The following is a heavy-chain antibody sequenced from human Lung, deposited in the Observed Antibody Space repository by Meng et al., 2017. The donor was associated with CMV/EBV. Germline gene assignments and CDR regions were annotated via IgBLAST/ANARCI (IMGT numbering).Heavy chain of an antibody. Sequence: QVPLQGSGPGLVQPSQPLSLTCTVSGGSISSGGYYWSWIRQHPGKGLEWIGYIHSSGSTYYNPSLRSRLTISVDTSKNQFSLKLSSVTAADTAVYYCARASYGSGSPLGESWFDPWGQGTLVTVSS. D-gene: IGHD3-10*01. CDR3: ARASYGSGSPLGESWFDP. V-gene: IGHV4-31*03. CDR1: GGSISSGGYY. J-gene: IGHJ5*02. CDR2: IHSSGST.